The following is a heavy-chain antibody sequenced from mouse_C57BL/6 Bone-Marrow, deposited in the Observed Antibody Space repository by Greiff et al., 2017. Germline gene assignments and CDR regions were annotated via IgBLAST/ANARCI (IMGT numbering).Heavy chain of an antibody. J-gene: IGHJ4*01. D-gene: IGHD2-4*01. Sequence: EVKVEESGGGLVKPGGSLKLSCAASGFTFSSYAMSWVRQTPEKRLEWVATISDGGSYTYYPDNVKGRFTISRDNAKNNLYLQMSHLKSEDTAMYYCARGYDYAEDYAMDYWGQGTSVTVSS. CDR3: ARGYDYAEDYAMDY. CDR1: GFTFSSYA. V-gene: IGHV5-4*03. CDR2: ISDGGSYT.